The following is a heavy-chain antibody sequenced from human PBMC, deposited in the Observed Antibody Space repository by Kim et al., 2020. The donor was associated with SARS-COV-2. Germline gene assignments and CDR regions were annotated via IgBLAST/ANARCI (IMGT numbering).Heavy chain of an antibody. CDR1: GFTFSSYE. J-gene: IGHJ6*03. V-gene: IGHV3-48*03. Sequence: GGSLRLSCAASGFTFSSYEMNWVRQAPGKGLEWVSYISSSGSTIYYADSVKGRFTISRDNAKNSLYLQMNSLRAEDTAAYYCASHITIFGVVNIYHYMDV. CDR2: ISSSGSTI. D-gene: IGHD3-3*01. CDR3: ASHITIFGVVNIYHYMDV.